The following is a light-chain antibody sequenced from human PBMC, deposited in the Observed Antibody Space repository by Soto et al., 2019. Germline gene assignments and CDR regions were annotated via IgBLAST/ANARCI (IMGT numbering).Light chain of an antibody. Sequence: EIVMTQSPATLSVSPGKRATLSCRASQSLSGNLAWYQQKPGQAPRLLIYGASTRATGIPARFSGSGSGTEFTLTITSLQSEDFAVYYCQQYNEWPLTFGGGTKVEI. V-gene: IGKV3-15*01. CDR1: QSLSGN. CDR3: QQYNEWPLT. CDR2: GAS. J-gene: IGKJ4*01.